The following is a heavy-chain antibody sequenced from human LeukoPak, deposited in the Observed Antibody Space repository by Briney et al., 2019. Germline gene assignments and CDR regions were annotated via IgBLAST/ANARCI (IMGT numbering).Heavy chain of an antibody. Sequence: SETLSLTCTVSGGSISSYYWSWIRQPPGKGLEWIGYIYYSGSTNYNPSLKSRVTISVDTSKNQFSLKLSSVTAADTAVYYCARAPYSSSWYDYWGRGTLVTVSS. J-gene: IGHJ4*02. D-gene: IGHD6-13*01. CDR3: ARAPYSSSWYDY. CDR2: IYYSGST. V-gene: IGHV4-59*01. CDR1: GGSISSYY.